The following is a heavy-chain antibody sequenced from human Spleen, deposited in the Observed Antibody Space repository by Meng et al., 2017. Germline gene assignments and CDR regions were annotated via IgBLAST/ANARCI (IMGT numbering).Heavy chain of an antibody. J-gene: IGHJ3*02. Sequence: GVSLKISCAASGFSFSGSDIHWVRQASGKGLEWVGRIITKTNNYATAYAASVKGRFTISRDDSLTTAYLQMNSLRSEDTALYYCTVYITGHIWGRGTMVTVSS. V-gene: IGHV3-73*01. CDR3: TVYITGHI. CDR1: GFSFSGSD. CDR2: IITKTNNYAT. D-gene: IGHD6-19*01.